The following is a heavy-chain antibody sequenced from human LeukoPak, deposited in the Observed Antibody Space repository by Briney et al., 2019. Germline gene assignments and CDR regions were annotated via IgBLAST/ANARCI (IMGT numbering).Heavy chain of an antibody. J-gene: IGHJ3*02. D-gene: IGHD1-26*01. CDR1: GGSISSSSYY. Sequence: SETLSLTCTVSGGSISSSSYYWGWIRQPPGKGLEWIGSIYHSGSTYYNPSLKSRVTISVDTSKNQFSLKLSSVTAADTALYYCARHAVRWELLRSAFDIWGQGTMVTVSS. V-gene: IGHV4-39*01. CDR2: IYHSGST. CDR3: ARHAVRWELLRSAFDI.